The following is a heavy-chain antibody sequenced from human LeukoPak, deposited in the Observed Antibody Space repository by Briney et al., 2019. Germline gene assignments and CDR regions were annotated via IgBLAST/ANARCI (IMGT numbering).Heavy chain of an antibody. V-gene: IGHV3-23*01. J-gene: IGHJ6*03. Sequence: PRGSLRLSCAASGFTFSSYAMSWVRQAPGKGLEWVSAISGSGGSTYYADSVKGRFTISRDNSKNTLYLQMNSLRAEDTAVYYCAKGRGYCSSTSCRSSSYYMDVWGKGTTVTVSS. D-gene: IGHD2-2*01. CDR3: AKGRGYCSSTSCRSSSYYMDV. CDR2: ISGSGGST. CDR1: GFTFSSYA.